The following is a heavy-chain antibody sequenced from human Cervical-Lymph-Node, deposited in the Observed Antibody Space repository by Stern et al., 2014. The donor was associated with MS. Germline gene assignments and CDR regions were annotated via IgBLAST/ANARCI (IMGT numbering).Heavy chain of an antibody. D-gene: IGHD2-15*01. J-gene: IGHJ6*02. CDR1: GGTFNVYA. CDR2: IIPIFGTA. CDR3: ARDGRHRDNYGLDV. V-gene: IGHV1-69*01. Sequence: VQLLESGAEVKTPGSSVKVSCQASGGTFNVYAINWLRQAPGQGLEWMGGIIPIFGTANYAQKFQGRVTITADESTRTSSMQLSSLRSNDTAVYYCARDGRHRDNYGLDVWGQGTTVIVSS.